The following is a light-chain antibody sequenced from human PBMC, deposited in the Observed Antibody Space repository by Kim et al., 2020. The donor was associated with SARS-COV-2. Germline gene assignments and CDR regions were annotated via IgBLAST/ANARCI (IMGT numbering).Light chain of an antibody. CDR1: QGISNY. V-gene: IGKV1-27*01. CDR2: AAS. J-gene: IGKJ1*01. CDR3: QQCKGAPWT. Sequence: ASVGDRVTNACRASQGISNYLAGYQQKPGKVPKLLIYAASALRSGVPSRFSGSGSGTDFTLTITSLQPEDVAVYYCQQCKGAPWTFGHGTKVDIK.